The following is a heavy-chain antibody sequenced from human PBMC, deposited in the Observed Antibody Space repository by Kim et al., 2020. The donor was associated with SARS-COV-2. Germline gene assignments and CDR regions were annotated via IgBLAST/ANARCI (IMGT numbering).Heavy chain of an antibody. V-gene: IGHV3-48*02. Sequence: VSVKGRLTTSRDNAKNSLYLQMNSLRDQDTAVYYCARPLRYGSASYGHSGQGTLVTVSS. CDR3: ARPLRYGSASYGH. J-gene: IGHJ4*01. D-gene: IGHD3-10*01.